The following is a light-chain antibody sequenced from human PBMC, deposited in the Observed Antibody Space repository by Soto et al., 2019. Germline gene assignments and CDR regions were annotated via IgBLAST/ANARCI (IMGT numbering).Light chain of an antibody. CDR1: QSVSSY. CDR2: DAS. Sequence: EIVLTQSPATLSLSPGERSTLSCRASQSVSSYLAWYQQKPGQAPRLLIYDASNRATGIPARFSGSGYGTDFTRNISSLEPDDFAVYYCQQRSDWPSTFGGGTKVQIK. CDR3: QQRSDWPST. J-gene: IGKJ4*02. V-gene: IGKV3-11*01.